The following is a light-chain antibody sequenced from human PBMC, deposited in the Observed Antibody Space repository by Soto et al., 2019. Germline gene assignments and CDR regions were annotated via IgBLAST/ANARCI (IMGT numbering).Light chain of an antibody. J-gene: IGKJ5*01. CDR1: QSVSNN. CDR2: YAS. CDR3: QQYNNWPPST. V-gene: IGKV3-15*01. Sequence: EIMMTQSPATLSVSPGERATLSCRASQSVSNNLAWYQQKPGQAPSLLIYYASTRASAVPARFSGSGSGTEFTLTISRLQSEDFALYYCQQYNNWPPSTFGQATRLEIK.